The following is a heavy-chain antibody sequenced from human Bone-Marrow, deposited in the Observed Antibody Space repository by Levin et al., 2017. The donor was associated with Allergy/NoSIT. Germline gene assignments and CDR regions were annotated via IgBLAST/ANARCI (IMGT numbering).Heavy chain of an antibody. CDR3: ARGLVY. J-gene: IGHJ4*02. CDR1: GGSFSGYY. CDR2: VNPSGTT. V-gene: IGHV4-34*01. Sequence: ASETLSLTCTVYGGSFSGYYWSWIRQFPGKGLEWIGEVNPSGTTSYNPSLTSRVSMSLDTSKKQFSLKVTSVTAADTAVYYCARGLVYWGQGTLVAVSS.